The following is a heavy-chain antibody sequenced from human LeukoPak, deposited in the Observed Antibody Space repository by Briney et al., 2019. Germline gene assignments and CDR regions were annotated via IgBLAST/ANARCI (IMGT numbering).Heavy chain of an antibody. CDR1: GFTFGDYD. V-gene: IGHV3-11*04. D-gene: IGHD6-6*01. Sequence: GGSLRLSCAASGFTFGDYDIMWVRQAPGKGLEWVSYTSSSGSTISYADSVKSRFTISRDNAKNSLYLQMNSLRAEDTAVYYCARDESHSSSSIYYYYYYMDVWGKGTTVTVSS. CDR3: ARDESHSSSSIYYYYYYMDV. J-gene: IGHJ6*03. CDR2: TSSSGSTI.